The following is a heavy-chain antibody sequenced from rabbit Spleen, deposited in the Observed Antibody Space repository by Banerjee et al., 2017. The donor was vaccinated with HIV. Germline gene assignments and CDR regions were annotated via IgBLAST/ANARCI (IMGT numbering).Heavy chain of an antibody. Sequence: QSLEESGGGLVQPEGSLILTCRASGFDLSSNYYMCWVRQAPAKGLEWIACIDTGSSDYTYYASWATGRFTCSKTSSTTVTRQMTSRTAADTATYFCARDTSTSFSTYGMDLWGPGTLVTVS. V-gene: IGHV1S40*01. CDR3: ARDTSTSFSTYGMDL. CDR2: IDTGSSDYT. CDR1: GFDLSSNYY. D-gene: IGHD1-1*01. J-gene: IGHJ6*01.